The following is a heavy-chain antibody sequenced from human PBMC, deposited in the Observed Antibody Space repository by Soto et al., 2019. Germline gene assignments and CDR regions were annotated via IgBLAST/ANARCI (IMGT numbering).Heavy chain of an antibody. CDR3: ARSQGSSTSLEIYYYYYYGMDV. D-gene: IGHD2-2*01. J-gene: IGHJ6*02. Sequence: QVQLVQSGDAVKKPGSSVKVSCKASGGTFSSYAISWVRQAPGQGLEWMGGIIPISGTANYAQTFQGRVTITADESTSTAYMELSSLRSEDTAVYYCARSQGSSTSLEIYYYYYYGMDVWGQGTTVTVSS. CDR2: IIPISGTA. CDR1: GGTFSSYA. V-gene: IGHV1-69*01.